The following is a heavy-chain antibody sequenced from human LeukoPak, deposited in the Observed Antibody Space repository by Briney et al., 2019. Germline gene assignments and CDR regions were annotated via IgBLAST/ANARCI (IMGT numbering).Heavy chain of an antibody. CDR2: ISWNSGSI. Sequence: GGSLRLSCAASGFTFDDYAIHWVRHAPGKGLGWVSGISWNSGSIGYADSVKGRFTISRDNAKNSLYLQMNRLRAEAMALYYCARSGYCSGGSCYPFDYWGQGTLVTVSS. CDR3: ARSGYCSGGSCYPFDY. J-gene: IGHJ4*02. CDR1: GFTFDDYA. V-gene: IGHV3-9*03. D-gene: IGHD2-15*01.